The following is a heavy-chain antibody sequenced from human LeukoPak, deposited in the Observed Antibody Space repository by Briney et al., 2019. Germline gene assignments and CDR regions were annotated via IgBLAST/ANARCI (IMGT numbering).Heavy chain of an antibody. CDR1: GYTFTGYY. CDR3: AREGGRDYGSGTGTNAFDI. D-gene: IGHD3-10*01. V-gene: IGHV1-2*02. CDR2: INPNSGGT. J-gene: IGHJ3*02. Sequence: ASVKVSCKASGYTFTGYYMHWVRQAPGQGLEWMGWINPNSGGTNYAQKFRGRVTMTRDTSISTAYMELSRLRSDDTAVYYCAREGGRDYGSGTGTNAFDIWGQGTMVTVSS.